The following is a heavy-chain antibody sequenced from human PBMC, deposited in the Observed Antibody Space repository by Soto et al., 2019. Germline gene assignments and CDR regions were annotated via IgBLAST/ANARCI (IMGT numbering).Heavy chain of an antibody. D-gene: IGHD6-19*01. CDR2: IIPILDVA. CDR3: AGSVHEAIGVAGPQAIWFDP. CDR1: GGTFRTYT. Sequence: QVQLVQSGAEVKRPGSSVKVSCQTSGGTFRTYTINWVRQAPGQGLEWMGRIIPILDVANYAQKFQGRVTITADKPTSPAHIELRSLRSDDTAVYYCAGSVHEAIGVAGPQAIWFDPWGQGTLVTVSS. V-gene: IGHV1-69*02. J-gene: IGHJ5*02.